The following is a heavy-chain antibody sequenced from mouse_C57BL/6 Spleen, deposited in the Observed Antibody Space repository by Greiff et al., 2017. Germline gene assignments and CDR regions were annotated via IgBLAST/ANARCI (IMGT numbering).Heavy chain of an antibody. V-gene: IGHV5-9-1*02. J-gene: IGHJ3*01. CDR2: ISSGGDYI. Sequence: EVKVEESGEGLVKPGGSLKLSCAASGFTFSSYAMSWVRQTPEKRLEWVAYISSGGDYIYYADTVKGRFTISRDNARNTLYLQMSSLKSEDTAMYYCTRDRAGTAWFAYWGQGTLVTVSA. CDR3: TRDRAGTAWFAY. CDR1: GFTFSSYA. D-gene: IGHD4-1*01.